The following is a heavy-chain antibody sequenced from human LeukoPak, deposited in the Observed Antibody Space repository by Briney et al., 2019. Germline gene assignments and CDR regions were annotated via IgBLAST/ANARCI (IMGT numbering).Heavy chain of an antibody. CDR3: AKDGRVVAVPAAHLN. V-gene: IGHV3-23*01. CDR2: ISDSGRSI. CDR1: GFTFSSYA. D-gene: IGHD2-2*01. J-gene: IGHJ4*02. Sequence: GGSLRLSCAASGFTFSSYAMSWVRQAPGKGLEWVSTISDSGRSIYYADSVKGRFTISRDNSKNTLDLQMNSLRAEDTAVYYCAKDGRVVAVPAAHLNWGQGTLVTVAS.